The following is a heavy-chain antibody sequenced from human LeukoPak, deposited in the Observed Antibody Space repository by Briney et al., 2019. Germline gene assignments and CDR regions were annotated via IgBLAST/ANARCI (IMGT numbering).Heavy chain of an antibody. CDR3: ARVARTRGITMVRGVIPHFDY. J-gene: IGHJ4*02. D-gene: IGHD3-10*01. V-gene: IGHV1-2*02. CDR1: GYTFTGYY. Sequence: ASVKVSCKASGYTFTGYYMHWVRQAPGQGLEWMGWINPNSGGTNYAQKFQGRVTMTRDTSISTAYMELSRLRSDDTAVYYCARVARTRGITMVRGVIPHFDYWGQGTLVTVSS. CDR2: INPNSGGT.